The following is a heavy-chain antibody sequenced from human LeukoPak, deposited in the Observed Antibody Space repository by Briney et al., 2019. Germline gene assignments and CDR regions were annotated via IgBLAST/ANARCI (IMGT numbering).Heavy chain of an antibody. D-gene: IGHD6-19*01. CDR3: ARDLGFSSGWHFDY. V-gene: IGHV3-11*01. J-gene: IGHJ4*02. CDR2: ISSSGDTL. CDR1: GFTFSDYY. Sequence: GGSLRLSCAASGFTFSDYYMSWIRQAPGKGLEWVSYISSSGDTLYYADSVKGRFTISRDNAKNALYLQMNSLRAEDTAMYYCARDLGFSSGWHFDYWGQGTLVTVSS.